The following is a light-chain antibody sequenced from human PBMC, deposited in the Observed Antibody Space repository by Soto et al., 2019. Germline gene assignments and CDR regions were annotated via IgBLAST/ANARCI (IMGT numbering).Light chain of an antibody. CDR3: CSYAGRDTLYV. CDR2: DVS. CDR1: SNDVGGYNY. V-gene: IGLV2-11*01. Sequence: QSALTQPRSVSGSPGQSFTISCTGTSNDVGGYNYVSGYQQHPGKVPKLMLYDVSKRPSGVPDRFSGSKSGNTASLTIYGLQAEDEADYYCCSYAGRDTLYVFGSGTKVTVL. J-gene: IGLJ1*01.